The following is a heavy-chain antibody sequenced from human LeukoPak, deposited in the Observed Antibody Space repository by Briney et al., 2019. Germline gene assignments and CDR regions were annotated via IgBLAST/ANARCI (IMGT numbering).Heavy chain of an antibody. CDR2: INWNGGST. D-gene: IGHD1-26*01. CDR3: VRSIGTLDY. CDR1: GFTFDDYG. Sequence: GGSLRLSCSASGFTFDDYGMTWVRQAPGKGLEWVSGINWNGGSTGYADSVKGRFTISRDNAKNSLFLQMNSLRAEDTAVYYCVRSIGTLDYWDQGTLVTVSS. V-gene: IGHV3-20*04. J-gene: IGHJ4*02.